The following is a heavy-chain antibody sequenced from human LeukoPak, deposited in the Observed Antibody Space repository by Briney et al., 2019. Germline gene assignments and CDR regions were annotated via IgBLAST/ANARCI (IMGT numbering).Heavy chain of an antibody. V-gene: IGHV3-13*01. CDR2: IGTAGDT. Sequence: GGSLRLSCAASGFTFSSYDMHWVRQATGKGLEWVSAIGTAGDTYYPGSVKGRFTISRDNAKNSLYLQMNSLRAEDTAVYYCARGRIAAAGLHAFDIWGQGTMVTFSS. CDR1: GFTFSSYD. J-gene: IGHJ3*02. D-gene: IGHD6-13*01. CDR3: ARGRIAAAGLHAFDI.